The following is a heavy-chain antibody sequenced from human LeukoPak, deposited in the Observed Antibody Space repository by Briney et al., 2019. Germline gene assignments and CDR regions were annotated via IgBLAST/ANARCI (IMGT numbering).Heavy chain of an antibody. D-gene: IGHD6-13*01. CDR1: GFIFSNYW. CDR2: ISGSNSYI. CDR3: ARARTSQQLNSFDI. Sequence: GGSLRLSCATSGFIFSNYWMSWVRQAPGKGLEWVSSISGSNSYIYYADSMKGRFTISRDNAKNSLYLQMNSLRAEDTAVYYCARARTSQQLNSFDIWGQGTMVTVSS. J-gene: IGHJ3*02. V-gene: IGHV3-21*01.